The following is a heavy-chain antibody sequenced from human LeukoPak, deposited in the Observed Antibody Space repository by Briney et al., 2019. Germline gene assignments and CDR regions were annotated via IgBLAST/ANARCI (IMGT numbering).Heavy chain of an antibody. V-gene: IGHV3-7*03. CDR1: GFTFSSYW. D-gene: IGHD4/OR15-4a*01. CDR2: INHNGNVN. CDR3: ARGGALDV. Sequence: GGSLRLSCAASGFTFSSYWMNWARQAPGKGLEWVACINHNGNVNYYVDSVKGRFTIYRDNAKNSPSRQMSNWRAEATPVNSCARGGALDVWGQGATVTVSS. J-gene: IGHJ6*02.